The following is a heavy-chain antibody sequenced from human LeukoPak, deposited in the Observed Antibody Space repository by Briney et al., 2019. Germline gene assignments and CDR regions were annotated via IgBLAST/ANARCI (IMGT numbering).Heavy chain of an antibody. CDR1: GFTFSSYG. CDR2: ISYDGSNK. CDR3: AKDSGPFGDPKGYFDY. D-gene: IGHD3-10*01. Sequence: GGSLRLSCAASGFTFSSYGMHWVRQAPGKGLEWVAVISYDGSNKYYADSVKGRFTISRDNSKNTLYLQMNSLRAEDTAVYYCAKDSGPFGDPKGYFDYWGQGTLVTVSS. J-gene: IGHJ4*02. V-gene: IGHV3-30*18.